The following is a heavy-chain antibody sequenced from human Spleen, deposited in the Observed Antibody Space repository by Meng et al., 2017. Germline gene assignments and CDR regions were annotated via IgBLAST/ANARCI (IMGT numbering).Heavy chain of an antibody. CDR1: GFTFDDYA. Sequence: SLKISCAASGFTFDDYAMHWVRQAPGKGLEWVSGISWNRHTIGYADSVKGRFTISRDNAKNSLYLQVNTLRAEDTALYYCAKGPGIIGWFDLWGPGTLVTVSS. V-gene: IGHV3-9*01. J-gene: IGHJ5*02. CDR3: AKGPGIIGWFDL. CDR2: ISWNRHTI. D-gene: IGHD3-10*01.